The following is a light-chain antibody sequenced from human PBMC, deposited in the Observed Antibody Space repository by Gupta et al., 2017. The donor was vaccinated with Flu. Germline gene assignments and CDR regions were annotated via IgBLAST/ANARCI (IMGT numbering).Light chain of an antibody. CDR2: WAS. Sequence: SLGERATINCKSSQNVLYSSNNKNYLAWYQQKPGQPPKLLISWASTRESGVPDRFSGSGSGTDFTLTISSLQAEDVAVYYCQQYYSTPRTFGEGTTMEIK. CDR3: QQYYSTPRT. V-gene: IGKV4-1*01. J-gene: IGKJ4*02. CDR1: QNVLYSSNNKNY.